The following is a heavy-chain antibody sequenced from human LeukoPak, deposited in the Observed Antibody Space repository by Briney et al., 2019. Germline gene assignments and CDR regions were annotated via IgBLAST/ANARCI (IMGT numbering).Heavy chain of an antibody. CDR1: GDSFSSHY. D-gene: IGHD4-17*01. Sequence: SETLSLTCAVSGDSFSSHYWTWIRQPPGKGLEWIGYISYIGSTNYNPSLKSRLTISIDTSKNQFSLKLSFVTAADTAVYYCARDLVTVTKGFDIWGQGTMVSVSS. V-gene: IGHV4-59*11. J-gene: IGHJ3*02. CDR3: ARDLVTVTKGFDI. CDR2: ISYIGST.